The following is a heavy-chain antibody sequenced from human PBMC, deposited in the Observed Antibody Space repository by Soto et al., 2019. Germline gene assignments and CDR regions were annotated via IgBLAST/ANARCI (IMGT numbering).Heavy chain of an antibody. D-gene: IGHD2-2*01. Sequence: GGSLRLSCASSGFPFYNYAMGWVRQAPGKGLEWVSAITGSGSDTYYVDSVKGRFTISRDNSENTLYLQMNSLRAEDTAIYYCAKLGSSSWSPHYYFDYWGQGTLVTVSS. J-gene: IGHJ4*02. V-gene: IGHV3-23*01. CDR3: AKLGSSSWSPHYYFDY. CDR1: GFPFYNYA. CDR2: ITGSGSDT.